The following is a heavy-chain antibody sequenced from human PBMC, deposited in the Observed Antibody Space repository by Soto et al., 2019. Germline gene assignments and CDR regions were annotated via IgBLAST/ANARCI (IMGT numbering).Heavy chain of an antibody. CDR2: ISAYNGNT. CDR1: GYTFTSYG. Sequence: ASVKVSCKASGYTFTSYGISWVRQAPGQGLEWMGWISAYNGNTNYAQKLQGRVTMTTDTSTSTAYMELRSLRSDDTAVYYCARDGGYYDFWSGYHNWFDPWGQGTLVTVSS. D-gene: IGHD3-3*01. CDR3: ARDGGYYDFWSGYHNWFDP. V-gene: IGHV1-18*01. J-gene: IGHJ5*02.